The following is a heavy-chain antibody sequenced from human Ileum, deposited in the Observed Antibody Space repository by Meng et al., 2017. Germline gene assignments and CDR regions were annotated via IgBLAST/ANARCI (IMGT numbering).Heavy chain of an antibody. CDR2: INHSGST. J-gene: IGHJ4*02. CDR3: ARTRRGSSGWYMGY. D-gene: IGHD6-19*01. V-gene: IGHV4-34*01. Sequence: QVQLQQWGAGMLKPSETLSLTCAGYGGSFSGYYWSWIRQPPGKGLEWIGEINHSGSTNYNPSLKSRVTISVDTSKNQFSLKLSSVTAADTAVYYCARTRRGSSGWYMGYWGQGTLVTVSS. CDR1: GGSFSGYY.